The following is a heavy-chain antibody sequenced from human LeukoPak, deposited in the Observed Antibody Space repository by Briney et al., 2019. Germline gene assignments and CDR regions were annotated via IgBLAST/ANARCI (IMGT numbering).Heavy chain of an antibody. CDR1: GFTFSTYA. CDR2: ISGDGGYT. V-gene: IGHV3-23*01. D-gene: IGHD3-10*01. Sequence: PGGSLRLSCAASGFTFSTYAMTWVRQAPGKGLEWVSSISGDGGYTYYADFVKGRFTISRDNSNNTLYLPMNSLRAEDMAVYYCAKGLDGSGSYSPLDYWGQGTLVTVFS. J-gene: IGHJ4*02. CDR3: AKGLDGSGSYSPLDY.